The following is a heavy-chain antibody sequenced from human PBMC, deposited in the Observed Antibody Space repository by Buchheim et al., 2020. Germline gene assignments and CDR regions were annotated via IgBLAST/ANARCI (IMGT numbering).Heavy chain of an antibody. CDR3: AKAHYYGSGDYYSRLGYFFGMGV. J-gene: IGHJ6*02. D-gene: IGHD3-10*01. Sequence: QVQVVESGGGVVQPGGSLRLSCAASGFAFKNYGMHWVRQAPGKGLEWVALISYDGNKKYYGESWKGRFLISSDNSKKKPYLQMNSLRAEDTAVYHCAKAHYYGSGDYYSRLGYFFGMGVWGPGTT. V-gene: IGHV3-30*18. CDR2: ISYDGNKK. CDR1: GFAFKNYG.